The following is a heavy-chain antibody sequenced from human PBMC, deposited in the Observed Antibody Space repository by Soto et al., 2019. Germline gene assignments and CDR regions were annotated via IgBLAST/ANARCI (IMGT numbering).Heavy chain of an antibody. V-gene: IGHV3-30-3*01. Sequence: QVQLVESGGGVVQPGRSLRLSCAASGFTFSSYAMHWVRQAPGKGLEWVSVISDDGSNKYYADSVKSRFTISRDNSKNMPYLQINSLRDEEMAVYYCEREFAPGCCSNGSCYPYGMDVWGQGTTVTVPS. CDR1: GFTFSSYA. D-gene: IGHD2-15*01. CDR3: EREFAPGCCSNGSCYPYGMDV. J-gene: IGHJ6*02. CDR2: ISDDGSNK.